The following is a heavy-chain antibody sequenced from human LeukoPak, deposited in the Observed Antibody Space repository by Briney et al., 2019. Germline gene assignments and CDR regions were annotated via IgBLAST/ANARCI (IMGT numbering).Heavy chain of an antibody. J-gene: IGHJ4*02. D-gene: IGHD6-19*01. Sequence: SETLSLTCTVSGGSVNSYYWSWIRQPPGKALEWIGYIYYSGSTDYNPSLKSRVTISVDTSKNQVSLKLSAVTAADTAVYFCARGKAGYSSAWDWWGRGTLVTVSS. CDR1: GGSVNSYY. V-gene: IGHV4-59*02. CDR2: IYYSGST. CDR3: ARGKAGYSSAWDW.